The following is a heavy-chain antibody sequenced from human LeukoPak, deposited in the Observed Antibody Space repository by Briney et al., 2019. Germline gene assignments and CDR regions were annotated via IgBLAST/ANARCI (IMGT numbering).Heavy chain of an antibody. CDR2: MNPNSGNT. CDR1: GYTFTSYD. V-gene: IGHV1-8*01. CDR3: AREGAYYYGSGSYFPFDY. Sequence: GASVKVSCKASGYTFTSYDINWVRQATGQGLEWMGWMNPNSGNTGYAQKFQGRVTMTRNTSISTAYMELSSLRSEDTAVYYCAREGAYYYGSGSYFPFDYWGQGTLVTVSS. J-gene: IGHJ4*02. D-gene: IGHD3-10*01.